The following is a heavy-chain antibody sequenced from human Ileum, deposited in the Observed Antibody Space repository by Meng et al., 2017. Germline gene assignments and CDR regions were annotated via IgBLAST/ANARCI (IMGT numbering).Heavy chain of an antibody. Sequence: VQLQESGPGLVKSSQTLSLNCTVSGGSISIGDYYWSWVRQPPGKGLEWIGYIYYSGSTYYNPSLKSRAIMSVDTSKNHFSLKLSSVTAADTAVYYCARDRGGSYYFDYWGQGTLVTVSS. CDR3: ARDRGGSYYFDY. CDR2: IYYSGST. J-gene: IGHJ4*02. V-gene: IGHV4-30-4*01. D-gene: IGHD2-15*01. CDR1: GGSISIGDYY.